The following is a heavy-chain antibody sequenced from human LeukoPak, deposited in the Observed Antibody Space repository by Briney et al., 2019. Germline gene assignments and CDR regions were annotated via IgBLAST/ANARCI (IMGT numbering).Heavy chain of an antibody. V-gene: IGHV3-7*01. CDR1: GFTVNNKY. Sequence: GGSLRLSCAPSGFTVNNKYMTWVRQAPGKGLEWVANIKQDGSDKYYVDSVKGRFTISRDNAKNSLYLQMNSLRAEDTAVYYCARGLDRWGAVAGWGQGALVTVSS. J-gene: IGHJ4*02. CDR3: ARGLDRWGAVAG. CDR2: IKQDGSDK. D-gene: IGHD6-19*01.